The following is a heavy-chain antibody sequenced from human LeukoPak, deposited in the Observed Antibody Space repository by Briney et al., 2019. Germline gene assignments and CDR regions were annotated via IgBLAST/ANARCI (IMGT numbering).Heavy chain of an antibody. CDR2: INPNSGGT. CDR3: ARAPSWIQLWLLGY. CDR1: GYTFTGYY. D-gene: IGHD5-18*01. J-gene: IGHJ4*02. Sequence: ASLRVSCKASGYTFTGYYMHWGRQAPGQGLEWMGWINPNSGGTNYAQRCQGRVTMTRDTSISTAYMELSRLRSDDTAVYHCARAPSWIQLWLLGYWGQGTLVTVSS. V-gene: IGHV1-2*02.